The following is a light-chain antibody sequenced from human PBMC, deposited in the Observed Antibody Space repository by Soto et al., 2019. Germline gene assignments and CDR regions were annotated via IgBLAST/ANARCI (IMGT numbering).Light chain of an antibody. CDR3: QKYYNLPQT. CDR2: SAS. CDR1: QSVATN. Sequence: EIVMTQSPATRSVSPGERATLSCSASQSVATNLAWVHQKPGQAPRLLIYSASIRATNIPARFSGSGSGTEVALTISSQQSEDFAVYCCQKYYNLPQTFGQGTKVEIK. V-gene: IGKV3-15*01. J-gene: IGKJ1*01.